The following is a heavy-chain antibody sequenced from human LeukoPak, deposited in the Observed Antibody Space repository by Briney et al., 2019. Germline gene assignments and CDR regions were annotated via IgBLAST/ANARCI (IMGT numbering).Heavy chain of an antibody. Sequence: GASVKVSCKASGYTFTDYYIHWVRQAPGQGLEWMGWINPSSGATYSLQNFQGRVTMTRDTSISTASMELSRLTFDDTAIFYCARGAWGFDSWGQGTLVTVSS. CDR1: GYTFTDYY. J-gene: IGHJ4*02. V-gene: IGHV1-2*02. D-gene: IGHD3-16*01. CDR3: ARGAWGFDS. CDR2: INPSSGAT.